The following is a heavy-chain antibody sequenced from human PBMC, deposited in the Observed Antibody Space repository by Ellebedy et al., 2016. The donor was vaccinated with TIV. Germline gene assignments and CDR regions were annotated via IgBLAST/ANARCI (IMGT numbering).Heavy chain of an antibody. CDR2: IYYTGEI. V-gene: IGHV4-39*07. D-gene: IGHD1-7*01. J-gene: IGHJ4*02. Sequence: GSLRLSCAVSGGSVTKTSSRWSWIRRPPGTGLEWLGTIYYTGEIYDNPSLGNRVTISIDTSKNQFSLTVRSVTAADTAVYYCAMHQKELFDYWGPGALVSVSS. CDR3: AMHQKELFDY. CDR1: GGSVTKTSSR.